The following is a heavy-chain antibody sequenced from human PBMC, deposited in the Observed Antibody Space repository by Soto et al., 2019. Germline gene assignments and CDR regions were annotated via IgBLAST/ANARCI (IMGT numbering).Heavy chain of an antibody. J-gene: IGHJ5*02. CDR1: GFTFSASD. CDR2: IGTLHDT. V-gene: IGHV3-13*01. CDR3: ARQASYWHGGGGWFDP. D-gene: IGHD2-8*02. Sequence: EVQLVESGGGLVQPGGSLRLSCAASGFTFSASDMHWVRQATGKGLEWVAAIGTLHDTYYPDSVKGRFTISRKNAKNSLYLQMNSLRAGDTAVYYCARQASYWHGGGGWFDPWGQGTLVTVSS.